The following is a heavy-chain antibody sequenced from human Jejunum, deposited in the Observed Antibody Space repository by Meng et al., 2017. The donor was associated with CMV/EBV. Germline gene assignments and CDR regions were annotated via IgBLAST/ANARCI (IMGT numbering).Heavy chain of an antibody. CDR3: ARGYASWTVDGRVGY. D-gene: IGHD2-2*01. J-gene: IGHJ4*02. CDR1: GGSIGSINC. CDR2: ICYSGST. V-gene: IGHV4-4*02. Sequence: SGGSIGSINCWGWVRQPPGKGLEWIGEICYSGSTNYSSSLESRVTISLDKSNKQFSLKLSSVTAADTAVYYCARGYASWTVDGRVGYWGQGTLVTVSS.